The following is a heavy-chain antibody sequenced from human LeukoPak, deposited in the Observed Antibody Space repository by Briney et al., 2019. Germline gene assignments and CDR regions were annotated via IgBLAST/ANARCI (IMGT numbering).Heavy chain of an antibody. D-gene: IGHD6-19*01. CDR2: INPNSGGT. Sequence: ASVKVSCKASGYTFTGYYMHWVRQAPGQGLEWMGWINPNSGGTNYAQKFQGRVTMTRDTSISTAYMELSRLRSDDTAVYYCARAPSRYSSGWYWFDPWGQGTLVTVSS. V-gene: IGHV1-2*02. J-gene: IGHJ5*02. CDR3: ARAPSRYSSGWYWFDP. CDR1: GYTFTGYY.